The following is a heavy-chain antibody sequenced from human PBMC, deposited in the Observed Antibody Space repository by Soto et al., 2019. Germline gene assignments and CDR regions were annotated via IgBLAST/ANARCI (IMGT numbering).Heavy chain of an antibody. CDR3: AKARCSTTNCYVPDY. V-gene: IGHV3-23*01. CDR2: ISGSGASP. D-gene: IGHD2-2*01. Sequence: GESLRLSCAASGSTFSTYTMSWVRRAPGKGLEWVSAISGSGASPSYADSVQGRFTISRDNPKRTLYLQMNNLRAEDTAVYYCAKARCSTTNCYVPDYWGQGTLVTVSS. J-gene: IGHJ4*02. CDR1: GSTFSTYT.